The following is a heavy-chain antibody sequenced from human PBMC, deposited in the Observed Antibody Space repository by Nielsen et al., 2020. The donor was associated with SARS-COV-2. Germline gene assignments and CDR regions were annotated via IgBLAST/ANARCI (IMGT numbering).Heavy chain of an antibody. D-gene: IGHD3-16*02. CDR3: ARGLRGVYYDYVWGSYRYRPADY. J-gene: IGHJ4*02. V-gene: IGHV3-33*01. CDR1: GITFRNYG. Sequence: GSLRLSCEASGITFRNYGIHWVRQAPGKGLEWVTVIWFHGSNKYYADSVKGRFTISRDNAKNSLYLQMNSLRAEDTAVYYCARGLRGVYYDYVWGSYRYRPADYWGQGTLVTVSS. CDR2: IWFHGSNK.